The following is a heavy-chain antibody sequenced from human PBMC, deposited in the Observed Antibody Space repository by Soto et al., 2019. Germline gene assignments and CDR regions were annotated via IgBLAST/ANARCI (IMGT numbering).Heavy chain of an antibody. CDR2: ISFDGDKN. J-gene: IGHJ6*02. CDR3: GREDDYNYRYFNYGVDV. Sequence: QAQLVESGGGVVQPGGSLRLSCAASGFTFTNYAFHWVRQAPGKGLEWLAVISFDGDKNYYADSVKGRFIISRDNFKSTLYLQMNSLRGEDAALYFCGREDDYNYRYFNYGVDVWGQGTTVTVSS. D-gene: IGHD5-12*01. V-gene: IGHV3-30-3*01. CDR1: GFTFTNYA.